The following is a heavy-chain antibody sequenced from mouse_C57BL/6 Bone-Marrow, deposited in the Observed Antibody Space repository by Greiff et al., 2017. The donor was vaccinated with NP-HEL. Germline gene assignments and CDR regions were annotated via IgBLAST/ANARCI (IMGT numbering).Heavy chain of an antibody. Sequence: QVQLQQPGAELVKPGASVKLSCKASGYTFTSYWMHWVKQRPGQGLEWIGMIHPNSGSTNYNEKFKSKATLTVDKSSSTAYMQLSSLTSEDSAVYYCARKGLTTVVATNFDVWGTGTTVTVSS. CDR1: GYTFTSYW. V-gene: IGHV1-64*01. CDR2: IHPNSGST. D-gene: IGHD1-1*01. J-gene: IGHJ1*03. CDR3: ARKGLTTVVATNFDV.